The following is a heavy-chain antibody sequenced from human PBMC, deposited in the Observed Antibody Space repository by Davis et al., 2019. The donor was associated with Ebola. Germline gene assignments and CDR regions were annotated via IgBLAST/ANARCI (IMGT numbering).Heavy chain of an antibody. J-gene: IGHJ6*02. CDR1: GFTFSSYA. D-gene: IGHD5-12*01. CDR2: ISGSGGST. V-gene: IGHV3-23*01. CDR3: AKGLLGSGHDSH. Sequence: GESLKISCAASGFTFSSYAMSWARQAPGKGLEWVSAISGSGGSTYYADSVKGRFTISRDNSKNTLYLQMNSLRAEDTAVYYCAKGLLGSGHDSHWGQGTTVTVSS.